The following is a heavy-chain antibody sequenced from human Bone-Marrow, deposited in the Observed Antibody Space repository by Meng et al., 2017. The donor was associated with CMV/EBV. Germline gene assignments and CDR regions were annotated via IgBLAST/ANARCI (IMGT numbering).Heavy chain of an antibody. V-gene: IGHV3-21*01. CDR1: GFTFSSYS. CDR2: ISSSSSYI. Sequence: GGSLRLSCAASGFTFSSYSMNWVRQAPGKGLEWVSSISSSSSYIYYADSVKGRFTISRDNAKNSLYLQMNSLRAEDTAVYYCARDAYYYDSSGYALGGLDPTYDAFDIWGQGKRVNV. D-gene: IGHD3-22*01. J-gene: IGHJ3*02. CDR3: ARDAYYYDSSGYALGGLDPTYDAFDI.